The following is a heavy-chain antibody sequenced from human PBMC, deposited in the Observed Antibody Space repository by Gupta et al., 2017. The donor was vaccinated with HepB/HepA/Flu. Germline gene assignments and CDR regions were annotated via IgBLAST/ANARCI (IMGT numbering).Heavy chain of an antibody. V-gene: IGHV3-33*01. D-gene: IGHD2-15*01. J-gene: IGHJ6*02. CDR1: GFTFSSYG. CDR2: IWYDGSYE. Sequence: QVQLLESGGGVVQPGRSLRLSCAASGFTFSSYGIHWVRQAPGKGLEGVAVIWYDGSYEYYADSVKGRFTTSRDNSKNTLYLQMNSLRAEDTAVYYCARGKDQEIYYYYYSMDVWGQGTTVTVSS. CDR3: ARGKDQEIYYYYYSMDV.